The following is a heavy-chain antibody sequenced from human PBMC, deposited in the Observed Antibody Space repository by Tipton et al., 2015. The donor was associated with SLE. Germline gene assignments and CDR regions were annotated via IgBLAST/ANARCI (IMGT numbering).Heavy chain of an antibody. CDR1: GGSFSGYY. Sequence: TLSLTCAVYGGSFSGYYWSWIRQPPGKGLEWIGEINHSGSTYYNPSLKSRVTISVDTSKNQFSLKLSSVTAADTAVYYCARDGSGPSAFDIWGQGTMVTVSS. J-gene: IGHJ3*02. D-gene: IGHD6-19*01. CDR2: INHSGST. CDR3: ARDGSGPSAFDI. V-gene: IGHV4-34*01.